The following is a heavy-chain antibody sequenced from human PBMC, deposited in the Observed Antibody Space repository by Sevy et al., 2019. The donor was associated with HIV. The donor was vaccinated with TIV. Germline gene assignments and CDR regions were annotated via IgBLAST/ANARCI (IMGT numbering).Heavy chain of an antibody. Sequence: GGSLRLSCAASGFTFHDYAMHWVRQPPGKGLEWVSSISWTSGSIGYADSVKGRFTISRDNAKNSLYLQMNSLRAEDLALYYCAKDSSFEGTGYDLNFDYWGQGTLVTVSS. CDR2: ISWTSGSI. J-gene: IGHJ4*02. CDR1: GFTFHDYA. D-gene: IGHD5-12*01. V-gene: IGHV3-9*03. CDR3: AKDSSFEGTGYDLNFDY.